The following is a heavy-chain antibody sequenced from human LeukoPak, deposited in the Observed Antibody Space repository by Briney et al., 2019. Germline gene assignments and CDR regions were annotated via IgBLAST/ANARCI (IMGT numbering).Heavy chain of an antibody. V-gene: IGHV3-30*02. D-gene: IGHD3-22*01. CDR2: IRYDGSNK. CDR1: GFTFSSYG. CDR3: AKGDTVVVVITPVVDY. Sequence: GGSLRLSCAASGFTFSSYGMHWVRQAPGKGLEWVAFIRYDGSNKYYADSVKGRFTISRDNSKNTLYLQMNSLRAEDTAVYYCAKGDTVVVVITPVVDYWGQGTLVTVSS. J-gene: IGHJ4*02.